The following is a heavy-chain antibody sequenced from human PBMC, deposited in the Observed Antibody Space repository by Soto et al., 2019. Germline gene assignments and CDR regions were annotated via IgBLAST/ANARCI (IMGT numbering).Heavy chain of an antibody. CDR1: GGTFSSYA. D-gene: IGHD5-12*01. V-gene: IGHV1-69*01. CDR3: ASSGYSGYDSGNWFDP. CDR2: IIPIFGTA. J-gene: IGHJ5*02. Sequence: QVQLVQSGAEVKKPGSSVKVSCTASGGTFSSYAISWVRQAPGQGLEWMGGIIPIFGTANYAQKFQGRVTITADESTSTAYMELSSLRSEDTAVYYCASSGYSGYDSGNWFDPWGQGTLVTVSS.